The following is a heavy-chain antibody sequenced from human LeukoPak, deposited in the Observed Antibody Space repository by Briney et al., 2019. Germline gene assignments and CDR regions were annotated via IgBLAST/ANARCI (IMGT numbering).Heavy chain of an antibody. Sequence: PSETLSLTSAVYGGSFSGYYWSWIRQPPGKGLEWIGEINHSGSTNYNPSLKSRVTISVDTSKNQFSLKLSSVTAADTAVYYCARAPIGGYSGYDYFGYFDYWGQGTLVTVSS. CDR1: GGSFSGYY. CDR2: INHSGST. V-gene: IGHV4-34*01. J-gene: IGHJ4*02. D-gene: IGHD5-12*01. CDR3: ARAPIGGYSGYDYFGYFDY.